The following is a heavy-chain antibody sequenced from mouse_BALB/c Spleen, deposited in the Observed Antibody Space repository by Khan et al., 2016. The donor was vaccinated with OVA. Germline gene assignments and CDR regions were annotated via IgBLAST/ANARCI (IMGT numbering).Heavy chain of an antibody. J-gene: IGHJ1*01. CDR3: ARKRDGGSYWCFDV. CDR2: LWAGGST. CDR1: GFSLSRYS. D-gene: IGHD3-3*01. Sequence: QVQLQQSGPGLVAPSQSLSITCTVSGFSLSRYSTNWFRQPPGKGLEWLGILWAGGSTDYNSALKSRLSISKDNSKSPVFFKMNSLQTDDSAIYCCARKRDGGSYWCFDVWGAGTKVTVAS. V-gene: IGHV2-6-4*01.